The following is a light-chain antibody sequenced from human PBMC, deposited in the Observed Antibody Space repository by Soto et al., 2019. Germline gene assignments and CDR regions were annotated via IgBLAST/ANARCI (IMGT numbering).Light chain of an antibody. CDR2: GAS. CDR1: QSVSSN. CDR3: HQYNNWPPLT. J-gene: IGKJ4*01. V-gene: IGKV3-15*01. Sequence: EIVLTQSPATLSLSPGERATLSCRASQSVSSNLAWYQQKPGQAPRLLIYGASTRATGIPARFSGSGSGTAFTLTISSLQDEDFAVDYCHQYNNWPPLTFGGGTKVEIK.